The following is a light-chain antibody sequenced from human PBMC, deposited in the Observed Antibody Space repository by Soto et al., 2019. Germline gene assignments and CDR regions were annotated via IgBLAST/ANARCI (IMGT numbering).Light chain of an antibody. V-gene: IGKV1-5*03. CDR2: KAS. J-gene: IGKJ1*01. Sequence: PITQAPATLSGSVGDIVPITCRASQTISSWLAWYHQKPGKAPKLLIYKASTLKSGVPSRFRGSGSGTELTITISSLQPDDVETYYCQHYNSYSEAFGQGTKVDIK. CDR3: QHYNSYSEA. CDR1: QTISSW.